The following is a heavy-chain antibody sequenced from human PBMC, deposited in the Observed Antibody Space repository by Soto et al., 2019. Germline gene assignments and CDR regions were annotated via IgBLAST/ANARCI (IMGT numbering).Heavy chain of an antibody. CDR1: GGSINGYY. V-gene: IGHV4-59*01. D-gene: IGHD5-18*01. Sequence: QVQLQESGPGLVKPSETLSLTCTVSGGSINGYYWTWLRQSPTNGLEWIGYFHFSGSTKYNPSLESRLTISADTSKNQISLTLSSATAADTAVYYCARASGYSYGYDDFFDNWGQGTLANVSS. CDR3: ARASGYSYGYDDFFDN. J-gene: IGHJ4*01. CDR2: FHFSGST.